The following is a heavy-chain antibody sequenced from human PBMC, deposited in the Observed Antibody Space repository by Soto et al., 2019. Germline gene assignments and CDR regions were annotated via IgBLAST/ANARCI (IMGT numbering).Heavy chain of an antibody. CDR2: IYHSGST. J-gene: IGHJ6*02. D-gene: IGHD6-13*01. Sequence: SETLSLTSAVSGGSIISSNWWSWVRQPPGKGLEWLVGIYHSGSTNYNPSLNSRVNISVDKSKNQFYLQLSSVSAADTAVYYSARYKYRSSWHYYYYGMDVWGQGTTVTVSS. CDR3: ARYKYRSSWHYYYYGMDV. V-gene: IGHV4-4*02. CDR1: GGSIISSNW.